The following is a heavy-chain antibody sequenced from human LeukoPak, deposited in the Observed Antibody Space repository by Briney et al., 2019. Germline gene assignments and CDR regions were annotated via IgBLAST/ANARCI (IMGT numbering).Heavy chain of an antibody. V-gene: IGHV1-18*01. CDR1: GYTFTSYG. D-gene: IGHD1-26*01. CDR3: ARDDGKSGSYYGWFDP. CDR2: ISAYNGNT. J-gene: IGHJ5*02. Sequence: ASVKVSCKASGYTFTSYGISWVRQAPGQGLEWMGWISAYNGNTNYAQKLQGRVTMTTDTSTSTAYMELRSLRSDDTAVYYCARDDGKSGSYYGWFDPWGQGTLVTVSS.